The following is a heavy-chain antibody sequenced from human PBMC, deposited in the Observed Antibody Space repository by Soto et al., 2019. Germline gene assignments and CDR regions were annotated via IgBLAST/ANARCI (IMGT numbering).Heavy chain of an antibody. V-gene: IGHV1-46*03. Sequence: QVQLVQSGAEVKKPGASVKVSCKASGYTFTSYYMHWVRQAPGQGLEWMGIINPSDSTSYAQKFQGRVNMTRDTSTSTVYMELSSLRSEDTAVYYCAGVYCSGGSCYSSDYWGQGTLVTVSS. CDR3: AGVYCSGGSCYSSDY. CDR2: INPSDST. J-gene: IGHJ4*02. D-gene: IGHD2-15*01. CDR1: GYTFTSYY.